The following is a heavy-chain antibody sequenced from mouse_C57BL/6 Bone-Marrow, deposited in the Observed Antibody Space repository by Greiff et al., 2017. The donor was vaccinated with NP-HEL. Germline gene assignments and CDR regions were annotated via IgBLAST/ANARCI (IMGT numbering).Heavy chain of an antibody. D-gene: IGHD2-5*01. CDR1: GYPFTSYG. V-gene: IGHV1-81*01. CDR3: ARSRYSNYVC. Sequence: VKLQQSGAELARPGASVKLSCKASGYPFTSYGISWVKQRTGQGLEWIGEIYPRCGNTYYNEKFKGKATLTADKSSSTAYMEIRSLTSEDSAVYFCARSRYSNYVCWGQGTLVTVSA. CDR2: IYPRCGNT. J-gene: IGHJ3*01.